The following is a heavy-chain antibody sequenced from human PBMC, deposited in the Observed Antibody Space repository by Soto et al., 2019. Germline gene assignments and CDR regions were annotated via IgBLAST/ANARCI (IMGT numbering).Heavy chain of an antibody. D-gene: IGHD4-4*01. CDR2: INPNSGGT. Sequence: ASVKVSCKASGYTFTGYYMHWVRQAPGQGLEWMGWINPNSGGTNYAQKFQGWVTMTRDTSISTAYMELSRLRSDDTAVYYCARAPQGTTTKTPAFDIWGQGTMVTVSS. V-gene: IGHV1-2*04. CDR3: ARAPQGTTTKTPAFDI. J-gene: IGHJ3*02. CDR1: GYTFTGYY.